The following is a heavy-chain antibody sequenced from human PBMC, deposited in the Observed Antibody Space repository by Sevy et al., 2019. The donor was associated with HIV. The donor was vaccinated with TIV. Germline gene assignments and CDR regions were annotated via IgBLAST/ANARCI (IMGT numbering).Heavy chain of an antibody. Sequence: GGSLRLSCAAPGFTFSSYGMNWVRQAPGKGLEWVSYIGSSSSTIYYAASVKGRFTISRDNAKSSLYLQINSLRDEDTAVYYCARAWSGPYGMDVWGQGTTVTVSS. D-gene: IGHD3-3*01. CDR2: IGSSSSTI. V-gene: IGHV3-48*02. J-gene: IGHJ6*02. CDR3: ARAWSGPYGMDV. CDR1: GFTFSSYG.